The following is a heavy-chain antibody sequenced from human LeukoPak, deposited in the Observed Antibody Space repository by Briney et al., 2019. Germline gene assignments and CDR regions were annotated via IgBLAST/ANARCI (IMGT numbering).Heavy chain of an antibody. D-gene: IGHD6-13*01. CDR2: IYTSGST. CDR3: PRIRVAAAGKPEYFQY. Sequence: PSETLSLTCTVSGGSISSGSYYWSWIRQPARKGLEWIGRIYTSGSTNYNPSLKSRVTISVDTSKNQFSLKLSSVTAADTAVYYCPRIRVAAAGKPEYFQYWGQGTLVTVSS. V-gene: IGHV4-61*02. J-gene: IGHJ1*01. CDR1: GGSISSGSYY.